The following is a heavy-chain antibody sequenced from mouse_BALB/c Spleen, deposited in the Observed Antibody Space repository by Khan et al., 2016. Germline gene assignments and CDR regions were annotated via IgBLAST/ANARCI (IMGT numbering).Heavy chain of an antibody. CDR3: SSPPYDGSAGFGD. D-gene: IGHD2-3*01. J-gene: IGHJ3*01. CDR1: GFNIKDTY. V-gene: IGHV14-3*02. CDR2: IDPANGNT. Sequence: VQLQQSGAELVKPGASVKLSCTASGFNIKDTYMHWVKQRPEQGLEWIGRIDPANGNTKYDPKFKGKATITADTSSNTAYLQLSSLTSEDTAVSYCSSPPYDGSAGFGDWGQGTLVTVSA.